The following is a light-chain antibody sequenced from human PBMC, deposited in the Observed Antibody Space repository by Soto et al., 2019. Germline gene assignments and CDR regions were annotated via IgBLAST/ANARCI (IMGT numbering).Light chain of an antibody. CDR3: QSYDTSRTGYV. V-gene: IGLV1-40*01. CDR1: SSNIGARNV. Sequence: QSVLTQPPSVSGAPGQRVTISCTGSSSNIGARNVVHWYQQLPGTAPKLLIYGNNNRPSGVPDRFSGSTSGTSASLAITGLQAEDEADYYCQSYDTSRTGYVFGTGTKATVL. J-gene: IGLJ1*01. CDR2: GNN.